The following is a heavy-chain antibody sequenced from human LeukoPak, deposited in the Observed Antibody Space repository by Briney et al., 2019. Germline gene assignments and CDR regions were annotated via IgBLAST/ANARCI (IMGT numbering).Heavy chain of an antibody. CDR1: GDSVSSNSAA. V-gene: IGHV6-1*01. CDR2: TYYRSKWYN. Sequence: SQTLSLTCAISGDSVSSNSAAWNWIRQSPSRGLEWLGRTYYRSKWYNDYAVSVKSRMTINPDTSKNQFSLQLNSVTPEDTAVYYCARGGVSGWPGWEFYFDYWGQGTLVTVSS. J-gene: IGHJ4*02. CDR3: ARGGVSGWPGWEFYFDY. D-gene: IGHD6-19*01.